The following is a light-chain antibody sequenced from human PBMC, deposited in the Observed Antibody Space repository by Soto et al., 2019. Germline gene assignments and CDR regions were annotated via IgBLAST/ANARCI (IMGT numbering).Light chain of an antibody. Sequence: DIQMTQSPSSLSASVGDRVTITCQASQNINNYLNWYQQKPGRAPKLLIYDASNLEAGVPSRFRGSGAGTDFTFNISHLQPEDIATYYWQQYENLPTFRQGTRLEIK. J-gene: IGKJ5*01. CDR3: QQYENLPT. V-gene: IGKV1-33*01. CDR1: QNINNY. CDR2: DAS.